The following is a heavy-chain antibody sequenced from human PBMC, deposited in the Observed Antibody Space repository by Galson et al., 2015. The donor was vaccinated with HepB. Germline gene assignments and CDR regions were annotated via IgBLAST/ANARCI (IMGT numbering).Heavy chain of an antibody. D-gene: IGHD3-10*01. CDR2: ISSSGGST. Sequence: SLRLSCAASGFTFSSYAMSWVRQAPGKGLEWVSGISSSGGSTYYADSVKGRFTISRDNSKNTLYLQMNSLRAEDTAIYYCAKGTAGSGFYWGQGTLVTVSS. J-gene: IGHJ4*02. CDR3: AKGTAGSGFY. CDR1: GFTFSSYA. V-gene: IGHV3-23*01.